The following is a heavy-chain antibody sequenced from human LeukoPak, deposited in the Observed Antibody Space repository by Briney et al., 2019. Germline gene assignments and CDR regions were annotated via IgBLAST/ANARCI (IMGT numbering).Heavy chain of an antibody. CDR3: AGAYCGGDCYSYYYYMDV. Sequence: ASAKVSCKASGYTFTSYDINWVRQATGQGLEWMGWMNPNSGNTGYAQKFQGRVTMTRNTSISTAYMELSSLRSEDTAVYYCAGAYCGGDCYSYYYYMDVWGKGTTVTVSS. V-gene: IGHV1-8*01. J-gene: IGHJ6*03. CDR1: GYTFTSYD. CDR2: MNPNSGNT. D-gene: IGHD2-21*01.